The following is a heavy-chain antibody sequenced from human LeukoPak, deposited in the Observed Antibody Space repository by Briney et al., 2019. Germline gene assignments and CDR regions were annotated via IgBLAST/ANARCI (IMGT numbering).Heavy chain of an antibody. CDR3: ARESRGRDGYNNGGIVYYYYMDV. CDR1: GFTFSSYS. CDR2: ISSSSSYI. V-gene: IGHV3-21*01. D-gene: IGHD5-24*01. Sequence: GGSLRLSCAASGFTFSSYSMNWVRQAPGKGLEWVSSISSSSSYIYYADSVKGRFTISRDNAKNSLYLQMNSLRAEDTAVYYCARESRGRDGYNNGGIVYYYYMDVWGKGTTVTVSS. J-gene: IGHJ6*03.